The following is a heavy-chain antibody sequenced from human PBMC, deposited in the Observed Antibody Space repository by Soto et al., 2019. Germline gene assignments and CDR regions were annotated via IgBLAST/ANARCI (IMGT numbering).Heavy chain of an antibody. J-gene: IGHJ5*02. CDR1: GGTFSSYA. D-gene: IGHD6-13*01. CDR2: IIPIFGTA. CDR3: ARVRDSRLNWFDP. V-gene: IGHV1-69*13. Sequence: SVKVSCKASGGTFSSYAISWVRQAPGQGLEWMGGIIPIFGTANYAQKFQGRVTITADESTSTAYMELSSLRSEDTAVYYCARVRDSRLNWFDPWGQGTLVTISS.